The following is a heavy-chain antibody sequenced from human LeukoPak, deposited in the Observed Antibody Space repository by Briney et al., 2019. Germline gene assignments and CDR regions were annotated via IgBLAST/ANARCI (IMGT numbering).Heavy chain of an antibody. CDR3: AVLDFWSGYYPDY. V-gene: IGHV3-48*03. CDR1: GFTFSSYE. J-gene: IGHJ4*02. D-gene: IGHD3-3*01. CDR2: ISGSGSTI. Sequence: QAGGSLRLSCAASGFTFSSYEMSWVRQAPGKGLEWVSYISGSGSTIYYADSVQGRFTISRDNAKNTLYLQMNSLRAEDTAVYYCAVLDFWSGYYPDYWGQGTLVTVSS.